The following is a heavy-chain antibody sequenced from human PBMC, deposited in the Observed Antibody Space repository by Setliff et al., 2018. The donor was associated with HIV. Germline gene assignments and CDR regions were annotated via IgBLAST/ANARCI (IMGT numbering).Heavy chain of an antibody. CDR3: AREFTSVAGTRPPFDP. J-gene: IGHJ5*02. Sequence: TLSLTCTVSGGSISSGSYYWSWIRQPAGKGLEWIGHINTSGSTNYNPSLKSRVTISVDTSKNQFSLKLSSVTAEDTAVYYCAREFTSVAGTRPPFDPWGQGTLVTVS. V-gene: IGHV4-61*09. CDR1: GGSISSGSYY. D-gene: IGHD6-19*01. CDR2: INTSGST.